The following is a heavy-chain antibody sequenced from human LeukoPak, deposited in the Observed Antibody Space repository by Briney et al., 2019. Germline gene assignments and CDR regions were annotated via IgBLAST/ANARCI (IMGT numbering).Heavy chain of an antibody. V-gene: IGHV3-9*03. Sequence: GGSPRLSCAASGFTFDDYAMHWVRPAPGKGLEWVSGISWNSGSIGYADSVKGRFIISRDNAKNSLHLQMNSLRAEDMALYYCAKDKGSGSFAFDIWGQGTMVTVSS. CDR1: GFTFDDYA. CDR2: ISWNSGSI. CDR3: AKDKGSGSFAFDI. J-gene: IGHJ3*02. D-gene: IGHD3-10*01.